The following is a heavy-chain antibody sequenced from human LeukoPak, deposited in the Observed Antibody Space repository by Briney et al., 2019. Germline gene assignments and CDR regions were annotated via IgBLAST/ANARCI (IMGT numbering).Heavy chain of an antibody. J-gene: IGHJ4*02. Sequence: PGRSLRLSCAASGFTFDDYAMHWVRQAPGKGLEWVSGISWNSGSIGYADSVRGRFTISRDNAKNSLYLQMNSLRAEDMALFYCAKGGSSSWYLANYFDYWGQGTLVTVSS. CDR1: GFTFDDYA. CDR2: ISWNSGSI. V-gene: IGHV3-9*03. D-gene: IGHD6-13*01. CDR3: AKGGSSSWYLANYFDY.